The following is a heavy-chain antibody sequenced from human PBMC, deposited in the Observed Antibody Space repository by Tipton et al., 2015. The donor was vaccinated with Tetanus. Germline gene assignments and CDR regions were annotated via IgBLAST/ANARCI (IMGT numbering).Heavy chain of an antibody. V-gene: IGHV4-61*01. D-gene: IGHD5-18*01. CDR1: GGSVRSGSYY. CDR2: ISYSGST. Sequence: LRLSCTVSGGSVRSGSYYWNWIRQPPGKGLEWIGYISYSGSTNSNYSLKSRITISRDTSTNQYFLKLSSVTPADTAVYYCARGGSYSYGPRGFDLWGRGTLVTVSS. CDR3: ARGGSYSYGPRGFDL. J-gene: IGHJ2*01.